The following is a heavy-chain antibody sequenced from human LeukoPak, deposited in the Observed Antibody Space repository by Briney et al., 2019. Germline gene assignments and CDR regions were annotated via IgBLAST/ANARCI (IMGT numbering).Heavy chain of an antibody. CDR2: INPNSGGT. CDR3: ARVVVIADPFDY. D-gene: IGHD2-21*01. Sequence: GASVKVSRKASGYTFTGYYMHWVRQAPGQGLEWMGWINPNSGGTNYAQKFQGRVTMTRDTSISTAYMELSRLRSDDTAVYYCARVVVIADPFDYWGQGTLVTVSS. J-gene: IGHJ4*02. CDR1: GYTFTGYY. V-gene: IGHV1-2*02.